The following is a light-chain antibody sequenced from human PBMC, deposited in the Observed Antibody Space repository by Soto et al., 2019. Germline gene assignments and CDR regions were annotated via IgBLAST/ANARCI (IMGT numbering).Light chain of an antibody. CDR2: DAS. CDR3: HQYGSSPPVT. CDR1: QGVSSY. J-gene: IGKJ5*01. Sequence: ETGLTQSPATLSLYAEERDTLSCRASQGVSSYLAWYQQKPGQAPRLLIYDASNRATGIPARFSGSGPGTDFTLTINNLEPEDFAMYYCHQYGSSPPVTFGQGTRLDI. V-gene: IGKV3D-11*01.